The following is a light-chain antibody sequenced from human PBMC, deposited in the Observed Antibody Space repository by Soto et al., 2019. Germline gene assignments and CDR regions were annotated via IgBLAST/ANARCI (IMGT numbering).Light chain of an antibody. V-gene: IGKV3-15*01. CDR2: GAS. CDR1: QSVSNN. Sequence: EIVLTQSPGTLPLSPGERATLSCRASQSVSNNLAWFQQKPGQVPRLLIYGASNRATGVSARFSGSGSGTEFTLTISSLQSEDFAVYYCQQYHYWWTFGQGTKVDIK. CDR3: QQYHYWWT. J-gene: IGKJ1*01.